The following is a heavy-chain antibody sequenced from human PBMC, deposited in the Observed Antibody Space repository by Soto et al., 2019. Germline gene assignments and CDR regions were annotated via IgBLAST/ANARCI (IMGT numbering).Heavy chain of an antibody. CDR2: ILHTGGT. Sequence: SSETLSLTCAVSGGSISGGGFSWSWIRQPPGKGLEWIGYILHTGGTQYNPPLKSRVSMSVDKSKNQFSLHLTSVTAADTAVYYCARLQFGEGFDYWGQGALVTVSS. CDR3: ARLQFGEGFDY. D-gene: IGHD3-10*01. V-gene: IGHV4-30-2*01. CDR1: GGSISGGGFS. J-gene: IGHJ4*02.